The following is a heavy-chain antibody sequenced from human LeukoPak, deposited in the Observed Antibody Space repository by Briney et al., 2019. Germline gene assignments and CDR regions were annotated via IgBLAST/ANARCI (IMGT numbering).Heavy chain of an antibody. V-gene: IGHV3-30*02. D-gene: IGHD3-22*01. CDR2: IRYDGSNK. CDR3: AKTHYYPQSLQGGEPYYFDY. CDR1: RFTFRSYG. J-gene: IGHJ4*02. Sequence: GGSLRLSCAASRFTFRSYGIHAVRQAPGKGLEWVAFIRYDGSNKYYADSVKGRFTISRDNSKNTLYLQMNSLRAEDTGAYYCAKTHYYPQSLQGGEPYYFDYWGQGTLVTVSS.